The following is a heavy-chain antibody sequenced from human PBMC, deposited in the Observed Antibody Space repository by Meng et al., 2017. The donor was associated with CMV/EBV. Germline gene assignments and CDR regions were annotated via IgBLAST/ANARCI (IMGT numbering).Heavy chain of an antibody. Sequence: GESLKISCAASGFTFSSYSMNWVRQAPGKGLEWVSYISSSSSTIYYADSVKGRFTISRDNAKNSLYVQMNSLRAEDTAVYYCAREVEKWLLLVHTGYYYGMDVWGQGTTVTVSS. CDR1: GFTFSSYS. D-gene: IGHD3-3*01. V-gene: IGHV3-48*04. CDR2: ISSSSSTI. J-gene: IGHJ6*02. CDR3: AREVEKWLLLVHTGYYYGMDV.